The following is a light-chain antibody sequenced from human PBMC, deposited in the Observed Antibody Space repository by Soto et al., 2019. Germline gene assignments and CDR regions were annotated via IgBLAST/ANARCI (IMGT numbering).Light chain of an antibody. J-gene: IGLJ1*01. V-gene: IGLV2-14*01. Sequence: QSVLTQPASVSGSPGQSITISCTGTSSDVSAYKYVSWHQQHPGKAPKLMIYDVSNRPSGVSNRFSGSKSGNTASLTISGLQAEDEADYYCSAYTTSRSYIFGSGTKVTVL. CDR2: DVS. CDR3: SAYTTSRSYI. CDR1: SSDVSAYKY.